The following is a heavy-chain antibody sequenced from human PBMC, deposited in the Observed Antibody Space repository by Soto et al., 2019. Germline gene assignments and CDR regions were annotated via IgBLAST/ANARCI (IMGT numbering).Heavy chain of an antibody. CDR3: ARGRGSYYKTGDRKFDI. J-gene: IGHJ3*02. CDR2: IIPILGIA. Sequence: GASVKVSCKAFGGTFSSYTISWVRQAPGQGLEWMGRIIPILGIANYAQKFQGRVTITADKSTSTAYMELSSLRSEDTAVYYCARGRGSYYKTGDRKFDIWGQGTMVTVSS. CDR1: GGTFSSYT. D-gene: IGHD1-26*01. V-gene: IGHV1-69*02.